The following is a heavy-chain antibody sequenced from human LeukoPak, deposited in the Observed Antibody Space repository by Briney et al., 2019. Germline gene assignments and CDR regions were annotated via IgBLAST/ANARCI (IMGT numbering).Heavy chain of an antibody. CDR3: TTRGQIGW. CDR2: IKSKSDGGTI. D-gene: IGHD2-15*01. V-gene: IGHV3-15*01. J-gene: IGHJ4*02. Sequence: GGSLRLSCVGSGFTFSDAWMSWVRQAPGKGLEWVGRIKSKSDGGTIDYAAPVKGRFTISRHDSRKTLHLQMNSLKTEDTAVYYCTTRGQIGWWGQGTLVTVS. CDR1: GFTFSDAW.